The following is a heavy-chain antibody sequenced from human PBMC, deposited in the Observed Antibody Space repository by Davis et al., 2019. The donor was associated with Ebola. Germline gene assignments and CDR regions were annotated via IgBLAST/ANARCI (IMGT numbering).Heavy chain of an antibody. CDR3: ARGTGMDV. CDR1: GGSISSSDYY. J-gene: IGHJ6*04. D-gene: IGHD2-8*01. Sequence: GGSLRLSCTVSGGSISSSDYYWGWIRQSPGKGLEWVSTVGLSADTYYADSVKGRFTISRDNSKNTLYPQMNSLRAEDTAVYYCARGTGMDVWGKGTTVTVSS. V-gene: IGHV3-66*03. CDR2: VGLSADT.